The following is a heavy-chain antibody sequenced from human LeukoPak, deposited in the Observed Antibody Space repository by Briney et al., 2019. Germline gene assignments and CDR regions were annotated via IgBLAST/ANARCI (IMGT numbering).Heavy chain of an antibody. CDR2: ISFDGKNQ. J-gene: IGHJ4*02. V-gene: IGHV3-30*18. CDR1: GFNFNNSG. CDR3: AKDLPAETKMGGFDF. Sequence: GGSLRLSCAGSGFNFNNSGMHWVRQAPGKGLEWVAVISFDGKNQHYAGSGKGRFTTSRDNSKNTVYLQMNSLRPEDTAVYYCAKDLPAETKMGGFDFWGQGALVTISS. D-gene: IGHD4-11*01.